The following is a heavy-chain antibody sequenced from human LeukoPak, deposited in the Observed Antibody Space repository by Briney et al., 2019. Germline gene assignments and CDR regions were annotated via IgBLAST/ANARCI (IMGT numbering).Heavy chain of an antibody. Sequence: PAGSLRLSCAASGFTFISYRMHWVRQAPGKGLEWVAFIRYDGSNKHYAHSLRGRFTLSRENYNNTLYLQMNSQTADDTAGYYCAKDMLGYCSGGSCPGFEYWGQGTLVTVSS. CDR2: IRYDGSNK. D-gene: IGHD2-15*01. J-gene: IGHJ4*02. CDR1: GFTFISYR. CDR3: AKDMLGYCSGGSCPGFEY. V-gene: IGHV3-30*02.